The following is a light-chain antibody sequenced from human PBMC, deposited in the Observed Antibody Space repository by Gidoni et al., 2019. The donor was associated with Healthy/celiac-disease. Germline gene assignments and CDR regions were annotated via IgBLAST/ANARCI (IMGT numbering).Light chain of an antibody. CDR3: QQSYSTPWT. Sequence: DIHMSQSPSSLSASVGDRVTITYRASQRISSYLNWYQQKPGKAPKLLIYAASSLQSGVPSRFSGSGSGTDFTLTISSLQPEDFATYYCQQSYSTPWTFGQGTKVEIK. CDR2: AAS. CDR1: QRISSY. J-gene: IGKJ1*01. V-gene: IGKV1-39*01.